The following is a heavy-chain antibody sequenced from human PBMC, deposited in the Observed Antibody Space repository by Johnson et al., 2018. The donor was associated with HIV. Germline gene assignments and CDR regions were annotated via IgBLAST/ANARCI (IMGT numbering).Heavy chain of an antibody. V-gene: IGHV3-30-3*01. CDR2: ISYDGSNK. Sequence: QVHLVESGGGVVQPGRSLRLSFAASGFTFSSYAMHWVRQAPGKGLEWVAVISYDGSNKYYADSVRGRITISRDNSKNILDLQMNSLRPEDTAVYYFARERFSDIWGQGTMVTVSS. CDR1: GFTFSSYA. CDR3: ARERFSDI. D-gene: IGHD3-16*01. J-gene: IGHJ3*02.